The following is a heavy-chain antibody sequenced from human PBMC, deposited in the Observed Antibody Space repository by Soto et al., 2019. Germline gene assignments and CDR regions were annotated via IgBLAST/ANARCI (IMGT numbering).Heavy chain of an antibody. J-gene: IGHJ3*01. CDR3: ARDQYGAADF. Sequence: QVQLQESGPGLVKPSQTLSLTCTVSGGSISSGGYYWSWIRQSAEKGLEWIGRISATGTTTYIPSLKSRITLSVDTSKNQFSLYLKCVTSADTAVYFCARDQYGAADFWGQGTVVTVS. CDR2: ISATGTT. CDR1: GGSISSGGYY. D-gene: IGHD3-10*01. V-gene: IGHV4-61*02.